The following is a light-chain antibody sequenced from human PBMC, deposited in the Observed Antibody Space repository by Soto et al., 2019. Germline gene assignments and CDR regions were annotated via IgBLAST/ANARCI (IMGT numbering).Light chain of an antibody. Sequence: IVLTQSQGTLSLSPGERATLSCRASQSVSSSYLAWYQQKTGQDPRLLIYGASSRATGIPDGFSGSGSGTDFTLTISRLEPEDFAVYYCQQYGSSPRYTFCQGTKLEIK. J-gene: IGKJ2*01. CDR1: QSVSSSY. CDR3: QQYGSSPRYT. V-gene: IGKV3-20*01. CDR2: GAS.